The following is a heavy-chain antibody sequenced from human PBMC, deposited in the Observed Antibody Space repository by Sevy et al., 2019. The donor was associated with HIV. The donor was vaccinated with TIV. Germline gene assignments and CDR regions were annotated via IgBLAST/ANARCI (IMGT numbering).Heavy chain of an antibody. CDR2: INPSGVSA. Sequence: ASVKVSCKASGYTFTSNYMHWVRQAPGQGLEWMGIINPSGVSASYAQRFQRRVTVTRDTSTSTVYMELSSLRSEDTAVYYCARDRAAAGKKYYYYGMDVWGQGTTVTVSS. CDR3: ARDRAAAGKKYYYYGMDV. V-gene: IGHV1-46*01. J-gene: IGHJ6*02. CDR1: GYTFTSNY. D-gene: IGHD6-13*01.